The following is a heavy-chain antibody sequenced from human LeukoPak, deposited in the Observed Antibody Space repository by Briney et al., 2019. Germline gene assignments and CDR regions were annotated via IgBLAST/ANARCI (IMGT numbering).Heavy chain of an antibody. CDR2: ISSSSSYI. D-gene: IGHD6-19*01. V-gene: IGHV3-21*04. CDR3: AKDLAVAGTWSAFDI. J-gene: IGHJ3*02. Sequence: GGSLRLSCAASGFTFSSYSMNWVRQAPGKGLEWVSSISSSSSYIYYADSVKGRFTISRDNAKNSLYLQMNSLRAEDTALYYCAKDLAVAGTWSAFDIWGQGTMVTVSS. CDR1: GFTFSSYS.